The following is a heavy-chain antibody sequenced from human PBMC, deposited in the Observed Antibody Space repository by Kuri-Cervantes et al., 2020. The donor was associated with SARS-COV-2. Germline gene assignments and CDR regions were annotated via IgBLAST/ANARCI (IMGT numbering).Heavy chain of an antibody. CDR1: GGSISSYY. V-gene: IGHV4-59*08. J-gene: IGHJ3*02. CDR2: IYYSGST. Sequence: GSLRLSCTVSGGSISSYYCSWIRQPPGKVLEWIGYIYYSGSTNYNPSLKSRVTISVDTSKNQFSLKLSSVTAADTAVYYCARIVGNDAFDIWGQGTMVTVSS. CDR3: ARIVGNDAFDI. D-gene: IGHD2-21*01.